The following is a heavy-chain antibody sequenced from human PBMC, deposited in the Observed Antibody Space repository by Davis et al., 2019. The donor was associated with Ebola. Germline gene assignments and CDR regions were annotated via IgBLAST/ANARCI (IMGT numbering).Heavy chain of an antibody. CDR3: AKAQVIVVVLGYFDY. CDR2: ISGSGGST. D-gene: IGHD3-22*01. J-gene: IGHJ4*02. CDR1: GFTFSSYA. Sequence: PGGSLRLSCAASGFTFSSYAMSWVRQVPGKGLEWVSAISGSGGSTYYADSVKGRFTISRDNSKNTLYLQMNSLRAEDTAVYYCAKAQVIVVVLGYFDYWGQGTLVTVSS. V-gene: IGHV3-23*01.